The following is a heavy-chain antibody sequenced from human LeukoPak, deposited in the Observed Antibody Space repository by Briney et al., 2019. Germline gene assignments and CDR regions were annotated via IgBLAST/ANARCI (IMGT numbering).Heavy chain of an antibody. Sequence: SGGSLRLSCAASGFTFSSYAMSWVRQAPGKGLEWVSGINLNGGSTGYADSVKGRFTISRDNAKNSLYLQMNSLRAEDTALYYCARGSSYYYYYMDVWGKGTTVTVSS. J-gene: IGHJ6*03. CDR2: INLNGGST. CDR1: GFTFSSYA. CDR3: ARGSSYYYYYMDV. V-gene: IGHV3-20*04.